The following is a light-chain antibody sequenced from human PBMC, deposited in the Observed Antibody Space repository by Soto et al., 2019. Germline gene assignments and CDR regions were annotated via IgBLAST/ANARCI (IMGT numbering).Light chain of an antibody. CDR2: GAS. J-gene: IGKJ2*01. Sequence: EIVMTQSPATLSVFPGVRATLSCRASQTVSTNLAWYQQKPGQAPRLLIFGASARAAGVPARFSGRGSGTEFTLTISCLQSEDFAVYYCLQYNNWPPYSFGQGTRLEIK. CDR1: QTVSTN. CDR3: LQYNNWPPYS. V-gene: IGKV3-15*01.